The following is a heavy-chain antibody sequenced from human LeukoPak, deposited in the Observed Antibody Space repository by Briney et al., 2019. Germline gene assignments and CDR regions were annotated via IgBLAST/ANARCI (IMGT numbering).Heavy chain of an antibody. Sequence: ASVKVSCKASGYTFTSYGINWVRQATGQGLEWMGWMNPNSGNTGYAQKFQGRVTMTRNTSISTAYMELSSLRSEDTAVYYCARGAYSNQVGWFDPWGQGTLVTVSS. J-gene: IGHJ5*02. D-gene: IGHD6-13*01. V-gene: IGHV1-8*02. CDR3: ARGAYSNQVGWFDP. CDR2: MNPNSGNT. CDR1: GYTFTSYG.